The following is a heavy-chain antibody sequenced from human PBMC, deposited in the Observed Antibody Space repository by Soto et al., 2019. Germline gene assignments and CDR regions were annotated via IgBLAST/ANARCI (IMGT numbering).Heavy chain of an antibody. CDR2: IRSKAYGGTT. J-gene: IGHJ4*02. D-gene: IGHD6-19*01. CDR1: GFTFGDYA. CDR3: TRDIGSGWYYSDY. Sequence: GSLRLSCTASGFTFGDYAMSWFRQAPGKGLEWVGFIRSKAYGGTTEYAASVKGRFTISRDDSKSVAYLQMNSLKTEDTAVYYCTRDIGSGWYYSDYWGQGTLVTVSS. V-gene: IGHV3-49*03.